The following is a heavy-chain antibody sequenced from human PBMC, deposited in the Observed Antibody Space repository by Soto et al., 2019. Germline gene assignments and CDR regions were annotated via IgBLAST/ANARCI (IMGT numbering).Heavy chain of an antibody. J-gene: IGHJ5*02. CDR2: ISAYNGNT. D-gene: IGHD3-3*01. CDR1: GYTFTSYG. Sequence: QVQLVQSGAEVKKPGASVKVSCKASGYTFTSYGISWVRQAPGQGLEWMGWISAYNGNTNYAQKLQGRVTMTTDTSTSTAYMELRSLRSGDTAVYYCARVLTYYDFWRGYRSLNWFDPWGQGTLVTVSS. CDR3: ARVLTYYDFWRGYRSLNWFDP. V-gene: IGHV1-18*01.